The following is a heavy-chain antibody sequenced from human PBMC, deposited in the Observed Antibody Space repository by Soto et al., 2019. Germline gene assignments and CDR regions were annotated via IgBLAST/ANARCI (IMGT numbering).Heavy chain of an antibody. Sequence: SETLSLASTVSGGSITCGGYYWSWIRQHPGKGLEWIGYIYYTGSTYYNPSLKSRVTISVDTSKNSFSLNLSCVTAAHTAVYFCATVHISAPNYCSYTRDVWCEGSTVT. CDR3: ATVHISAPNYCSYTRDV. D-gene: IGHD2-21*01. J-gene: IGHJ6*02. CDR2: IYYTGST. CDR1: GGSITCGGYY. V-gene: IGHV4-31*03.